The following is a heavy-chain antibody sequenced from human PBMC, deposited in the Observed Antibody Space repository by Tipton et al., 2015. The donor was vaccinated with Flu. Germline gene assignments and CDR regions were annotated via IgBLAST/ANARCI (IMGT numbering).Heavy chain of an antibody. Sequence: SLRLSCAASGFTFSSYDMSWVRQAPGKGLEWVSAISGSGGSTYYADSVKGRFTISRDNSKNTLYLQMNSLRAEDTAVYYCAKGVSSIAARPVGYWGQGTLVTVSS. CDR1: GFTFSSYD. CDR3: AKGVSSIAARPVGY. V-gene: IGHV3-23*01. CDR2: ISGSGGST. J-gene: IGHJ4*02. D-gene: IGHD6-6*01.